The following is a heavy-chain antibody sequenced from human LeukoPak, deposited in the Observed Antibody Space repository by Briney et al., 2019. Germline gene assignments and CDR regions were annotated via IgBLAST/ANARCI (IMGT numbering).Heavy chain of an antibody. J-gene: IGHJ3*02. CDR1: GFTFNNYA. CDR3: AKASGDYLGPHRALVI. CDR2: LSGSGGIT. V-gene: IGHV3-23*01. Sequence: PGGSLRLSCSASGFTFNNYAMLWVRQAPGKGLEWVSGLSGSGGITNYASSAKGRFSISRDNSKNTMSLQMNSLGVEDTALYFCAKASGDYLGPHRALVIWGQGTQVTVS. D-gene: IGHD4-11*01.